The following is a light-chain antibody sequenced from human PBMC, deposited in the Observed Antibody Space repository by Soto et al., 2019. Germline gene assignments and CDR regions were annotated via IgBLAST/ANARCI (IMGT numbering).Light chain of an antibody. CDR3: QSYDNSLSGSWV. J-gene: IGLJ3*02. CDR1: NSHFGNIA. CDR2: NNN. Sequence: QSVLTQPPSASGTPGQRVTISCSGVNSHFGNIALQWYQQLPGTAPKLLIYNNNLRPSGVPDRFSGSKSGTSASLAINGLQAEDEAHYYCQSYDNSLSGSWVFGGGTKLTVL. V-gene: IGLV1-44*01.